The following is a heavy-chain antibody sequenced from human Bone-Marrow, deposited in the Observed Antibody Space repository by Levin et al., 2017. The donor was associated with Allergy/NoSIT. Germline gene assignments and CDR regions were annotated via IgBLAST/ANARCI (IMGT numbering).Heavy chain of an antibody. CDR3: ARLRATTYFDY. J-gene: IGHJ4*02. Sequence: SQTLSLTCTVSGGSISSSSYYWGWIRQPPGKGLEWIGSIYYSGSTYYNPSLKSRVTISVDTSKNQFSLNLSSVTAADTAVYYCARLRATTYFDYWGQGTLVTVSS. V-gene: IGHV4-39*01. D-gene: IGHD1-26*01. CDR2: IYYSGST. CDR1: GGSISSSSYY.